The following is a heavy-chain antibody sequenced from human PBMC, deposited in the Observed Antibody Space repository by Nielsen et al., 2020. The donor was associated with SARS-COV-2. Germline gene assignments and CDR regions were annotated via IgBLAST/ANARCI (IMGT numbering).Heavy chain of an antibody. D-gene: IGHD3-10*01. CDR2: ISYDGSNK. J-gene: IGHJ6*02. V-gene: IGHV3-30-3*01. CDR3: ARADYGSGSYYYYYYGMGV. Sequence: WIRQPPGKGLEWVAVISYDGSNKYYADSVKGRFTISRDNSKNTLYLQMNSLRAEDTAVYYCARADYGSGSYYYYYYGMGVWGQGTTVTVSS.